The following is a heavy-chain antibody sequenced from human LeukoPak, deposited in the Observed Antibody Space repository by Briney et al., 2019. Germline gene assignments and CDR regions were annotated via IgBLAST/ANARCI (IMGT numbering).Heavy chain of an antibody. Sequence: GGSLRLSCAVSGFTFSNYWMSWVRQAPGKGLEWASFIYSGDTHYSDSVKGRFTISRDHSKNTLYLQMNSLRAEDTAVYYCARRAGAYPHPYDYWGQGTLVTVSS. CDR1: GFTFSNYW. V-gene: IGHV3-53*01. J-gene: IGHJ4*02. CDR2: IYSGDT. CDR3: ARRAGAYPHPYDY. D-gene: IGHD3-16*01.